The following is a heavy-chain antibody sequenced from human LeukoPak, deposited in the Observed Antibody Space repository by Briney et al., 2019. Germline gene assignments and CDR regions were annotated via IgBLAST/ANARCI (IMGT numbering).Heavy chain of an antibody. V-gene: IGHV1-18*01. J-gene: IGHJ4*02. Sequence: ASVKVSCKASGYTFTSYGISWVQQAPGQGLEWIGWISVYNGNTIYAQKLQGGVTMTTDTSTSTAYMELRSLQSDDASVYDSARPVSFSGSAVTGGAHWGQGTLVTVSS. CDR3: ARPVSFSGSAVTGGAH. CDR2: ISVYNGNT. CDR1: GYTFTSYG. D-gene: IGHD6-19*01.